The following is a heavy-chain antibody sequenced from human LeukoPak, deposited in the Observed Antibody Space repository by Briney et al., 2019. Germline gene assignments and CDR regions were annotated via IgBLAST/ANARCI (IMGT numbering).Heavy chain of an antibody. D-gene: IGHD2-2*01. V-gene: IGHV3-48*03. Sequence: GGSLRLSCAASGFTFSSYEMNWVRQAPGKGLEWVSYISSSGSTIYYADSVKGRFTISRDNAENSLYLQMNSLRAEDTAVYYCGKGQGYCCSTSCYYYYGMDVWGKGTTVTVSS. J-gene: IGHJ6*04. CDR1: GFTFSSYE. CDR2: ISSSGSTI. CDR3: GKGQGYCCSTSCYYYYGMDV.